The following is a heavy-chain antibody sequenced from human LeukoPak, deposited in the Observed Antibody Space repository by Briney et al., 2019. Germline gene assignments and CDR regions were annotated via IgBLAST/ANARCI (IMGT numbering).Heavy chain of an antibody. D-gene: IGHD3-3*01. V-gene: IGHV3-48*01. CDR2: ISSSSGTV. J-gene: IGHJ6*03. CDR1: GFPFSSYS. CDR3: ATGNYDFAHDYLYMDV. Sequence: GGSLSPASAASGFPFSSYSMTWVRQAPGKGLEWVSYISSSSGTVYYSESLKGRFTISRDNAKNLMFLQMNRLRAEDTAVYYCATGNYDFAHDYLYMDVWGKGTPVTVSS.